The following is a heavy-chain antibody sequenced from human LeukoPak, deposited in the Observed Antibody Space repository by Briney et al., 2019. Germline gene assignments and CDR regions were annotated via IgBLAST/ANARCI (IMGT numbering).Heavy chain of an antibody. V-gene: IGHV3-74*01. D-gene: IGHD4/OR15-4a*01. J-gene: IGHJ4*02. Sequence: PGGSLRLSCKASGFTFSRYWMHWVRQAPGKGLVWVSRINSDGSATTYADSVGGRFSISRDNAKNTVYLQMNSLRVGDTAVYYCARDYGGWGQGTLVTVSS. CDR2: INSDGSAT. CDR1: GFTFSRYW. CDR3: ARDYGG.